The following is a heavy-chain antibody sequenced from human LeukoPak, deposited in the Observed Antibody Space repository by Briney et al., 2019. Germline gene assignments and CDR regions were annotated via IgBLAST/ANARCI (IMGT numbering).Heavy chain of an antibody. V-gene: IGHV1-2*02. CDR3: ASLLTRLGFDY. Sequence: GASVKVSCKASGYTFTSYGISWVRQAPGQGLEWMGWINPNSGGTNYAQKFQGRVTMTRDTSISTAYMELNRLTSDDTAVYYCASLLTRLGFDYWGQGTLVTVSS. D-gene: IGHD6-19*01. CDR2: INPNSGGT. CDR1: GYTFTSYG. J-gene: IGHJ4*02.